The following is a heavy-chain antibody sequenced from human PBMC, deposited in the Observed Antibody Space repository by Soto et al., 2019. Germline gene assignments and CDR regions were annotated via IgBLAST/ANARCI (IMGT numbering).Heavy chain of an antibody. CDR3: SGSLPYYYYGMDV. CDR1: GLNFSAHG. Sequence: GRSLRLSCAASGLNFSAHGMTWVRQAPGKGLEWVSAVSDNIDDTFYADSVRGRFTISRDNSKNTLYLHMNSLRDRYSYYDFWSGSLPYYYYGMDVWGQGTTVTVSS. J-gene: IGHJ6*02. V-gene: IGHV3-23*01. CDR2: VSDNIDDT. D-gene: IGHD3-3*01.